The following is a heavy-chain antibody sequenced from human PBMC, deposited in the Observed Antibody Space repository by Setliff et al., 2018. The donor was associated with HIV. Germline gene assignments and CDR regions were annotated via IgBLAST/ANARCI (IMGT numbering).Heavy chain of an antibody. Sequence: SETLSLTCAVYGGSFSGYSWSWIRQPPGKGLEWIGSIFYSGNTYYKPSLKSRVTISVDTSKNQFSLKLSSVTAADTAVYYCARPQYPGYYFDYWGQGTLVTISS. CDR2: IFYSGNT. V-gene: IGHV4-34*12. CDR3: ARPQYPGYYFDY. D-gene: IGHD2-2*01. J-gene: IGHJ4*02. CDR1: GGSFSGYS.